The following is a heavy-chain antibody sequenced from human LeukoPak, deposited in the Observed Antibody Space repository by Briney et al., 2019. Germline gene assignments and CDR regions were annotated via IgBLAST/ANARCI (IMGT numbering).Heavy chain of an antibody. CDR2: ISYDGSNK. CDR3: ARPRWLQFGPHDS. J-gene: IGHJ4*02. D-gene: IGHD5-12*01. CDR1: GFTFSSYA. V-gene: IGHV3-30-3*01. Sequence: GGSLRLSRAASGFTFSSYAMHWVRQAPGKGLEWVAVISYDGSNKYYADSVKGRFTISRDNSKNTLYLQMNSLRAEDTAVYYCARPRWLQFGPHDSWGQGSLVTVSS.